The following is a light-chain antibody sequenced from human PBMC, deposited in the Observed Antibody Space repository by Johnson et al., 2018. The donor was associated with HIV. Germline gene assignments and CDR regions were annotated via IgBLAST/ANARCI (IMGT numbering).Light chain of an antibody. V-gene: IGLV1-51*01. CDR3: GTWDSSLSAAYV. CDR1: SSDMGNYA. J-gene: IGLJ1*01. Sequence: QSVLTQPPSVSAAPGQKVTISCSGSSSDMGNYAVSWYQQLPGTAPKLLIYDNDKRPSGIPDRFSGSKSGTSATLGITGLQTGDEADYYCGTWDSSLSAAYVFGTVTKVTVL. CDR2: DND.